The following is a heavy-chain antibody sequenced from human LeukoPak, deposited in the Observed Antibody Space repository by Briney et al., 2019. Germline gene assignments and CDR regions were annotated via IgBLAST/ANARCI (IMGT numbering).Heavy chain of an antibody. CDR3: ARHFYDNTFDI. Sequence: GGSLRLSCAASGFSVSNHYISWVRQAPEKEREWVSVLFTGESAYYADSVKGRFTISRDNSKNTLYLQMNSLRAEDTAVYYCARHFYDNTFDIWGQGTMVTVSS. CDR2: LFTGESA. J-gene: IGHJ3*02. V-gene: IGHV3-53*01. CDR1: GFSVSNHY. D-gene: IGHD3-22*01.